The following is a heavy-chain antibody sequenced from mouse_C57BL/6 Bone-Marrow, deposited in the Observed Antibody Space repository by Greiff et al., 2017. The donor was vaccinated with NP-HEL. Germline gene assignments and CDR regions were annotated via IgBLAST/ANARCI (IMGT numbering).Heavy chain of an antibody. J-gene: IGHJ2*01. CDR3: ASYYYGSSYDY. CDR1: GYTFTDYN. V-gene: IGHV1-22*01. CDR2: INPNNGGT. Sequence: VQLQQSGPELVKPGASVKMSCKASGYTFTDYNMHWVKQSHGKSLEWIGYINPNNGGTSYNQKFKGKATLTVNKSSSTAYMELRSLTSEDSAVYYCASYYYGSSYDYWGQGTTLTVSS. D-gene: IGHD1-1*01.